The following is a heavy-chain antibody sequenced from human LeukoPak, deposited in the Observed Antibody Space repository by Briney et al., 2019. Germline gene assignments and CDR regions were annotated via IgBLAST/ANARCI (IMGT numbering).Heavy chain of an antibody. CDR2: IYTSGST. CDR3: ARAGIYGSGSYSPNWFDP. D-gene: IGHD3-10*01. J-gene: IGHJ5*02. Sequence: PSETLSLTCTVSGGSISSGSYYWSWIRQPAGKGLEWIGRIYTSGSTNYNPSLKSRVTISVDTSKNQFSLKLSSVTAADTAVYYCARAGIYGSGSYSPNWFDPWGQGTLVTVSS. CDR1: GGSISSGSYY. V-gene: IGHV4-61*02.